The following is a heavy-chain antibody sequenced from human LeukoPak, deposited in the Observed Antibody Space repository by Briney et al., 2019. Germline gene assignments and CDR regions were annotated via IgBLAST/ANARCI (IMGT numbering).Heavy chain of an antibody. J-gene: IGHJ4*02. CDR1: GGSFSGYY. CDR2: INHSGST. V-gene: IGHV4-34*01. CDR3: ARNNIAVATYDY. Sequence: PSETLSLTCAVYGGSFSGYYWSWIRQPPGKGLEWIGEINHSGSTNYNPSLKSRVTISVDTSKNQFSLKLSSVTAADTAVYCCARNNIAVATYDYWGQGTLVTVSS. D-gene: IGHD6-19*01.